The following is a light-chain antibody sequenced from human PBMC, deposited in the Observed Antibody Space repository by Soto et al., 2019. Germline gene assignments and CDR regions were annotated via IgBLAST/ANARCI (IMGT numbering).Light chain of an antibody. Sequence: QSVLTQPASVSGSPGQSITISCTGTSSDVGGYNYVSWYQQHPGKAPKLMIYEVSNRPSGVSNRFSGSKSGNTGPLTISGLQAEDEADYYCSSYTSSSTYVFGTGTKLTVL. V-gene: IGLV2-14*01. J-gene: IGLJ1*01. CDR2: EVS. CDR1: SSDVGGYNY. CDR3: SSYTSSSTYV.